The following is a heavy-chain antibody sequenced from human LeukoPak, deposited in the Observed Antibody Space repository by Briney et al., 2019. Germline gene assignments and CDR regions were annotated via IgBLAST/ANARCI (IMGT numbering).Heavy chain of an antibody. CDR3: ARSLWGY. Sequence: PGGSLRLSCAASGFTFSSYSMNWVRQAPGKGLEWVSYISSSSTIYYADSVKGRFTISRDNAKNSLYLQMNSLRAEDTAVYYCARSLWGYWGQGTLVTVSS. D-gene: IGHD7-27*01. J-gene: IGHJ4*02. CDR1: GFTFSSYS. V-gene: IGHV3-48*01. CDR2: ISSSSTI.